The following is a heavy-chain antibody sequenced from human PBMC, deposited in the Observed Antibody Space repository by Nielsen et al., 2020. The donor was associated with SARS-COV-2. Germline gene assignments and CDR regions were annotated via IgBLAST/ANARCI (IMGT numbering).Heavy chain of an antibody. CDR2: IYPGDSDT. CDR1: GYSFTNYW. Sequence: GESLKISCKGSGYSFTNYWIGWVRQIPGKGLEWMGIIYPGDSDTSYSPSFQGQVTISADKPISTDYLQWSSLKAADTAMAYCARAPPAIVATKLFDYWGQGTLVTVSS. CDR3: ARAPPAIVATKLFDY. J-gene: IGHJ4*02. D-gene: IGHD5-12*01. V-gene: IGHV5-51*04.